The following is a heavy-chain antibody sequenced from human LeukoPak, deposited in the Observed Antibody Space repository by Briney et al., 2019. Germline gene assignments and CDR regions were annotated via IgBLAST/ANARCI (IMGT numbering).Heavy chain of an antibody. J-gene: IGHJ4*02. Sequence: GGSLRLSCAASGFTFSSYSMNWVRQAPGKGLEWVSSISSSSSYIYYADSVKGRFTISRDNAKNSLYLQMNSLRAEDTAVYYCARDHNYYDSSGSPVGSYWGQGTLVTVSS. CDR1: GFTFSSYS. CDR3: ARDHNYYDSSGSPVGSY. V-gene: IGHV3-21*01. CDR2: ISSSSSYI. D-gene: IGHD3-22*01.